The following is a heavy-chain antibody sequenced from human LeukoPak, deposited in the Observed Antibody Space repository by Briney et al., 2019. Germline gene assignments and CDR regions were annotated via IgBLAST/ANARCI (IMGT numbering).Heavy chain of an antibody. CDR2: ISSSSSYI. Sequence: GGSLRLSCAASGFTFSSYSMNWVRQAPGKGLEWVSSISSSSSYIYYADSVKGRFTISRDNAKNSLYLQMNSLRAEDTAVYYCAKDRHLFGELPFDYWGQGTLVTVSS. D-gene: IGHD3-10*01. J-gene: IGHJ4*02. V-gene: IGHV3-21*01. CDR3: AKDRHLFGELPFDY. CDR1: GFTFSSYS.